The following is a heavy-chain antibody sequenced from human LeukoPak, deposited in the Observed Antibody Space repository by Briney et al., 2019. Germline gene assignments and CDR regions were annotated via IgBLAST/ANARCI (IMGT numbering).Heavy chain of an antibody. V-gene: IGHV3-53*01. D-gene: IGHD6-19*01. CDR2: IYSGGST. CDR1: GFTVSSNY. J-gene: IGHJ4*02. Sequence: GGSLRLSCAASGFTVSSNYMSWVRQAPGKGPEWVSVIYSGGSTYYADSVRGRFTISRDNSKNTLYLQMNSLRAEDTAVYYCARGTSGWSPAPFDYWGQGTLVTVSS. CDR3: ARGTSGWSPAPFDY.